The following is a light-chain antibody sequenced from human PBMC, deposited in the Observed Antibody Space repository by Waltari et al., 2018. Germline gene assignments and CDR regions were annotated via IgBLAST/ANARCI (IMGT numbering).Light chain of an antibody. CDR2: DAS. Sequence: EVVLTQSPATLSLSPGVRATLSCRASPGVSSYLSWYQQKPGQAPRLLIYDASNRATGIPARFSGSGSGTDFTLTISSLEPEDFAVYYCQQRINWPLTFGGGTKVEIK. CDR3: QQRINWPLT. CDR1: PGVSSY. J-gene: IGKJ4*01. V-gene: IGKV3-11*01.